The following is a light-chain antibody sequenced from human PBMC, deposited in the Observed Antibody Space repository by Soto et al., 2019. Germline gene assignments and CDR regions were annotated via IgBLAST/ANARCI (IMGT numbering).Light chain of an antibody. CDR3: QQYDRASWT. J-gene: IGKJ1*01. Sequence: DIQMTQSPSTLSASVGDRVIITCRASQSISSWLAWYQQKPGKAPNLLIYRASTLKSGIPSRFSGSGSGTEFTLTISSLQPDDFATYYCQQYDRASWTFGPGIKVEIK. CDR2: RAS. V-gene: IGKV1-5*03. CDR1: QSISSW.